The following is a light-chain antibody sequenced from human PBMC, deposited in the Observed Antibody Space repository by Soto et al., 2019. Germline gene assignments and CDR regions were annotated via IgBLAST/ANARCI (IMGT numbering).Light chain of an antibody. CDR3: SSNAGSNSLV. CDR2: DVN. CDR1: SSDVGSSNY. Sequence: QSVLTQPPSASGSPGQSVAISCTGTSSDVGSSNYVSWYQQYPGRAPKLIIYDVNERPSGVPDRFSGSKSGNTASLTVSGLQAEDEADYYCSSNAGSNSLVFGGGTKLTVL. V-gene: IGLV2-8*01. J-gene: IGLJ2*01.